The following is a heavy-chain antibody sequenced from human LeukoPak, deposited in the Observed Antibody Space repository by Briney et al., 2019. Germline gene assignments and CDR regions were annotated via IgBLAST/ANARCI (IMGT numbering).Heavy chain of an antibody. J-gene: IGHJ6*02. Sequence: SETLSLTCTVSGGSTSSYYWSWIRQPPGKGLEWIGYIYYSGSTNYNPSLKSRVTISVDTSKNQFSLKLSSVTAADAAVYYCARGRDGMDAWGQGTTVTVSS. V-gene: IGHV4-59*01. CDR1: GGSTSSYY. CDR3: ARGRDGMDA. CDR2: IYYSGST.